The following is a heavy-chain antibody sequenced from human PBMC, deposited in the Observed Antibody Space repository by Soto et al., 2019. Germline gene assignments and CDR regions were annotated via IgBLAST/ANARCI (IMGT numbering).Heavy chain of an antibody. CDR2: ISSDGSST. Sequence: EVQLVESGGGLVQPGGSLRLSCAASGFTFSSYWMHWVRQAPGKGLVWVARISSDGSSTSYADSVKGRFTISRDNTKNTLYLQMNSLRAEDTAVYYCVRTSLVVAAATREDYWGQGTLVTVS. CDR3: VRTSLVVAAATREDY. J-gene: IGHJ4*02. D-gene: IGHD2-15*01. V-gene: IGHV3-74*01. CDR1: GFTFSSYW.